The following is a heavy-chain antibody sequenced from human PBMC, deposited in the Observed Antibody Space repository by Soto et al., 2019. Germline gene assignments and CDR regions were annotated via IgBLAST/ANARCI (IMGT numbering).Heavy chain of an antibody. CDR1: GFTFSSLA. Sequence: EVQLLESGGGLVQPGGSLRLSCAASGFTFSSLAMNWVRQAPGKGLEWVSSISGRDDSTYYADSVKGRFTISRDNSKNTLYLRMNSLRDEDTAEYYCAKDSSFYFYSRGYSHAGIDSWGQGTPVTVSS. CDR3: AKDSSFYFYSRGYSHAGIDS. CDR2: ISGRDDST. V-gene: IGHV3-23*01. J-gene: IGHJ4*02. D-gene: IGHD3-22*01.